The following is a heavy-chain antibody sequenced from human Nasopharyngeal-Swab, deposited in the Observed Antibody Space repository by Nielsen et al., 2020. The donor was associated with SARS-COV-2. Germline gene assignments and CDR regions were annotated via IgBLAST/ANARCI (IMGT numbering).Heavy chain of an antibody. J-gene: IGHJ4*02. CDR2: ISSTSRYI. CDR3: TRSLGAEVLAVEHY. V-gene: IGHV3-21*01. D-gene: IGHD4-17*01. CDR1: GFVFGSYT. Sequence: GESLKISCAASGFVFGSYTMNWVRQAPGKGLGWVSSISSTSRYIFYADSVRGRFTTSRDNAKKAVFLQMDSLKVEDTAVYYCTRSLGAEVLAVEHYWGQGTPVTVSS.